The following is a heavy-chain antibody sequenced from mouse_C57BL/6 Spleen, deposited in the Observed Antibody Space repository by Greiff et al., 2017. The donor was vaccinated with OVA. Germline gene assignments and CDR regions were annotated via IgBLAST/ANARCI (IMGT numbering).Heavy chain of an antibody. CDR3: AGDAVVATRYFGV. CDR2: ISSGGSYT. D-gene: IGHD1-1*01. CDR1: GFTFSSYG. Sequence: EVKLMESGGDLVKPGGSLKLSCAASGFTFSSYGMSWVRQTPDKRLEWVATISSGGSYTYYPASLKGRFTVSRDNATNTLYLQLSSLKSEDTAMYYGAGDAVVATRYFGVWGTATTVTVSS. J-gene: IGHJ1*03. V-gene: IGHV5-6*01.